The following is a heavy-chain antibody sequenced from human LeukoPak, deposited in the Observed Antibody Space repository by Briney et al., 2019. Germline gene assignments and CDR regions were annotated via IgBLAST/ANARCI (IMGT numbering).Heavy chain of an antibody. D-gene: IGHD3-10*01. CDR2: ISSSAI. J-gene: IGHJ4*02. Sequence: GGSLRLSCAASGFSFNNYSMNWVRQAPRKRLEWISYISSSAIYYADSVKGRFTISRDSAKNSLYPQMDSLRDEDTAVYYCTRNGRFGQPFDYWGQGTLVTVSS. V-gene: IGHV3-48*02. CDR3: TRNGRFGQPFDY. CDR1: GFSFNNYS.